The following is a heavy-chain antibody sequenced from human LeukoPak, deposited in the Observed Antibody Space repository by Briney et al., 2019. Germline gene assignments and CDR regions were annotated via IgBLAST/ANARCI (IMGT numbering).Heavy chain of an antibody. Sequence: GGSLRLSCAASRFTFNNYCMSWVRQAPGKGLEWVANIKQDGSEKYYVDSVKGRFTISRENAKHSLYLQMNSLRAEDTAVYYCTRLRGYLGYDSRFDPWGQGTLVTVSS. CDR1: RFTFNNYC. CDR3: TRLRGYLGYDSRFDP. V-gene: IGHV3-7*01. CDR2: IKQDGSEK. J-gene: IGHJ5*02. D-gene: IGHD5-12*01.